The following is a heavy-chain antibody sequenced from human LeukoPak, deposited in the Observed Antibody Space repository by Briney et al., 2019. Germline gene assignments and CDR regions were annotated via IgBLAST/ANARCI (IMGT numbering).Heavy chain of an antibody. CDR2: INPSGGST. D-gene: IGHD3-10*01. V-gene: IGHV1-46*01. CDR3: ARDRVLYYYGSGTPCY. Sequence: ASVKVSCKAFGYTFTSYYMHWVRQAPGQGLEWMGIINPSGGSTSYAQKFQGRVTVTRDTSTSTVYMELGSLRSEDTAVYYCARDRVLYYYGSGTPCYWGQGTLVTVSS. J-gene: IGHJ4*02. CDR1: GYTFTSYY.